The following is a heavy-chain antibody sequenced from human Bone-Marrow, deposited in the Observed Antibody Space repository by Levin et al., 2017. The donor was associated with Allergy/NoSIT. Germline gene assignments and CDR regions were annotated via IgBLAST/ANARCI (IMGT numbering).Heavy chain of an antibody. D-gene: IGHD4-11*01. CDR1: GFTFSTYW. V-gene: IGHV3-7*01. CDR2: INPEGSEK. Sequence: AGGSLRLSCAASGFTFSTYWMSWVRQAPGKGLEWVANINPEGSEKHYVDSVKGRFTISRDNAKNSLYLQMNSLRAEDTAVYYCAREMQYLANFDYWGQGTLVTVSS. CDR3: AREMQYLANFDY. J-gene: IGHJ4*02.